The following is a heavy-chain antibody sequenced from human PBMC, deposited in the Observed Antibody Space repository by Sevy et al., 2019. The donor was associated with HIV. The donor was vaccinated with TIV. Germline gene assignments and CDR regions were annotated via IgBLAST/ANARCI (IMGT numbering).Heavy chain of an antibody. D-gene: IGHD2-15*01. CDR1: GFTFSSYG. CDR2: IWYDASNK. CDR3: ARAGNVVVAATEGRYFDY. J-gene: IGHJ4*02. Sequence: GGSLRLSCAASGFTFSSYGMHWVRQAPGKGLEWVAVIWYDASNKYYADSVKGRFTISRDNSKNTLYLQMNRLRAEDTAVYYCARAGNVVVAATEGRYFDYWGQGTLVTVSS. V-gene: IGHV3-33*01.